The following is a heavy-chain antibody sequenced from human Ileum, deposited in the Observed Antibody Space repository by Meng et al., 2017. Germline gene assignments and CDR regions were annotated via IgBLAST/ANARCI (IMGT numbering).Heavy chain of an antibody. V-gene: IGHV1-2*02. CDR1: GYTFTGYY. CDR3: ARDHFTMVRGVIDWFDP. CDR2: INPNSGGT. J-gene: IGHJ5*02. Sequence: ASVKVSCKASGYTFTGYYMYWVRQAPGQGLEWMGWINPNSGGTNYAQKFQGRVTMTRDTSISTAYMELSRLRSDDTAVYYCARDHFTMVRGVIDWFDPWGQGTLVTVSS. D-gene: IGHD3-10*01.